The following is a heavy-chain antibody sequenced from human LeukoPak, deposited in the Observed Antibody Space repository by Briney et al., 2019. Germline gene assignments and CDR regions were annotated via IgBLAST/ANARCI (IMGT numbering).Heavy chain of an antibody. CDR1: GGSISSYY. CDR2: IFYSGST. D-gene: IGHD6-13*01. J-gene: IGHJ4*02. CDR3: ARGQLIAAPRPNYFDY. Sequence: SETLSLTCSVSGGSISSYYWTWVRQPPGKGLEWIGYIFYSGSTNYNPSLKSRVTISVDTSKNQFSLKLSSVTAADTAVYYCARGQLIAAPRPNYFDYWGQGTLVTVSS. V-gene: IGHV4-59*01.